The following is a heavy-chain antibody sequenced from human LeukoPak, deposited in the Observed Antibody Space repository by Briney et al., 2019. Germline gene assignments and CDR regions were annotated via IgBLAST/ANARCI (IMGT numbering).Heavy chain of an antibody. D-gene: IGHD3-22*01. Sequence: SGTLSLTCTVSGDSINSLDLWSWVRPPPGKGLEWIGEMYLSGTTHSNPSVKSRVTISIDKSKNQFFLNLSSVTAADTAVYYCAGLVGRYSSGLYYYYFDYWGQGTLSPSPQ. CDR2: MYLSGTT. V-gene: IGHV4-4*02. CDR3: AGLVGRYSSGLYYYYFDY. J-gene: IGHJ4*02. CDR1: GDSINSLDL.